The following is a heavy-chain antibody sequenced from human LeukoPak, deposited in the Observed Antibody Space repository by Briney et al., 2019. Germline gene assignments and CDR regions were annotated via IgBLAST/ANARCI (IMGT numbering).Heavy chain of an antibody. V-gene: IGHV3-30*18. D-gene: IGHD3-22*01. Sequence: PGGSLRLSCAASGFIFSSYGMQWVRQPARRGREWVAFISYDGSTKYYGDSVEERSTTPRDTSKNTLYLQTNSLRAEDTAVYYCAKVHLTYQYDSSGYGFPDYWGQGTLVTVSS. J-gene: IGHJ4*02. CDR1: GFIFSSYG. CDR2: ISYDGSTK. CDR3: AKVHLTYQYDSSGYGFPDY.